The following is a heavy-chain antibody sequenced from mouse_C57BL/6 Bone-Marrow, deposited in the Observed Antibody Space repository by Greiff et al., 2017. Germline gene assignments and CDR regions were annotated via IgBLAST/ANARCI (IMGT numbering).Heavy chain of an antibody. V-gene: IGHV1-82*01. Sequence: VQLQQSGPELVKPGASVKISCKASGYAFSSSWMNWVKQRPGKGLEWIGRIYPGDGDTNYNGKFKGKATLTADKSSSTAYMQLSSLTSEDSAVYFCALIYYGNWGWFAYWGQGTLVTVSA. CDR3: ALIYYGNWGWFAY. J-gene: IGHJ3*01. CDR1: GYAFSSSW. CDR2: IYPGDGDT. D-gene: IGHD2-1*01.